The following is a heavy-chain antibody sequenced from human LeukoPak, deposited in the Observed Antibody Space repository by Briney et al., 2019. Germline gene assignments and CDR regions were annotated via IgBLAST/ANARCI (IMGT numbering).Heavy chain of an antibody. CDR1: GFTFSGYS. J-gene: IGHJ3*02. CDR3: ARDNRGSGWYGDAFDI. CDR2: ISSSSSYI. D-gene: IGHD6-19*01. V-gene: IGHV3-21*01. Sequence: GGSLRLSCAASGFTFSGYSMNWVRQAPGKGLEWVSSISSSSSYIYYADSVKGRFTISRDNAKNSLYLQMNSLRAEDTAVYYCARDNRGSGWYGDAFDIWGQGTMVTVSS.